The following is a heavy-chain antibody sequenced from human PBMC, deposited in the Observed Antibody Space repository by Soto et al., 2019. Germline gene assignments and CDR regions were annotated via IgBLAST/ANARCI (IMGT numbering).Heavy chain of an antibody. J-gene: IGHJ5*01. CDR1: GFSRSTIGGA. Sequence: QITLKVSGPTLVKPTQTLTLTCSFSGFSRSTIGGAVGWIRQPPGKALEFLALVFWDDDKRYKPSLKSRLTITQDASKNQVVLTMTNMDPVDTASYYCAHAFLSSGSYTGDRFDSWGQGTLVIVSS. V-gene: IGHV2-5*02. CDR3: AHAFLSSGSYTGDRFDS. D-gene: IGHD3-10*02. CDR2: VFWDDDK.